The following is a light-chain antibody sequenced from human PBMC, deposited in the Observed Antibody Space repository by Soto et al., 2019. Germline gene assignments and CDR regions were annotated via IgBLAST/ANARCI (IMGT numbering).Light chain of an antibody. CDR3: QQYQSIPFT. Sequence: DIVMTQSPDFLAVSLGERATIKCRSSQSALHRSNGNSYVAWYQQKPGQPPKLLIYWSSTRESGVPDRFSGSGSGTDFTLTVNSLQAEDAAVYYCQQYQSIPFTFGPGTKVHI. CDR1: QSALHRSNGNSY. V-gene: IGKV4-1*01. CDR2: WSS. J-gene: IGKJ3*01.